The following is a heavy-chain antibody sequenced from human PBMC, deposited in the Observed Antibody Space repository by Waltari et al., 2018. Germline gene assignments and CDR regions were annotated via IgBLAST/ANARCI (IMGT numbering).Heavy chain of an antibody. D-gene: IGHD4-17*01. Sequence: QVQLQESGPGLVKPSETLSLTCAVSGYSISSGYYWGWIRQPPGKGLEWIGSIYHSGSTYYNPSLKSRVTISVDTSKNQCSLKLSSVTAADTAVYYCARHQPSTTPFDYWGQGTLVTVSS. CDR1: GYSISSGYY. CDR2: IYHSGST. CDR3: ARHQPSTTPFDY. V-gene: IGHV4-38-2*01. J-gene: IGHJ4*02.